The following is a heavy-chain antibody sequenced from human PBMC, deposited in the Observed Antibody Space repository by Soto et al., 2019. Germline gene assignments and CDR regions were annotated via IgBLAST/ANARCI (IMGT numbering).Heavy chain of an antibody. CDR2: FDPEDGET. CDR1: GYTLTELS. J-gene: IGHJ4*02. D-gene: IGHD4-17*01. V-gene: IGHV1-24*01. Sequence: ASVKVSCKVSGYTLTELSMHWVRQAPGKGLEWMGGFDPEDGETIYAQKFQGRVTMTEDTSTDTAYMELSSLRSEDTAVYYCASHYRLGTVTPNDYWGQGTLVTVSS. CDR3: ASHYRLGTVTPNDY.